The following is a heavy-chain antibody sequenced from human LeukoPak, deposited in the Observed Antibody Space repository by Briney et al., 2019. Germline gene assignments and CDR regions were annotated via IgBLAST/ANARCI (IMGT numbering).Heavy chain of an antibody. CDR2: IYTSGST. CDR1: GGSISSGSKY. J-gene: IGHJ2*01. Sequence: TLTLSCAVSGGSISSGSKYWGWIAPAAGKGLEWIGRIYTSGSTNYISSLKSRVTILVDTSKNQFSLELRSVTAADSAVYYCARGSDYGGNFYWYFDLWGRGTLVTVSS. CDR3: ARGSDYGGNFYWYFDL. D-gene: IGHD4-23*01. V-gene: IGHV4-61*02.